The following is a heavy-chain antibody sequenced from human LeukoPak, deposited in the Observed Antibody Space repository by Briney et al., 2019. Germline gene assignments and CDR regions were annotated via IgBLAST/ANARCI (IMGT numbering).Heavy chain of an antibody. CDR2: IIPIFGTA. CDR3: ARGSLRGSTMVRGVIPDAFDI. D-gene: IGHD3-10*01. CDR1: GGTFSSYA. J-gene: IGHJ3*02. V-gene: IGHV1-69*01. Sequence: EASVKVSCKASGGTFSSYAISWVRQAPGQGLEWMGGIIPIFGTANYAQKFQGRVTITADESTSTAYMELSSLRSEDTAVYYCARGSLRGSTMVRGVIPDAFDIWGQGTMVTVSS.